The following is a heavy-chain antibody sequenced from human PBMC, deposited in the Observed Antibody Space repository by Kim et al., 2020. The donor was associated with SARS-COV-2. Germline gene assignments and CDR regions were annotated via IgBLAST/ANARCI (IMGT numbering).Heavy chain of an antibody. CDR1: GGSISSSNW. CDR3: ARGSKYCSSTSCYLSYFDY. V-gene: IGHV4-4*02. Sequence: SETLSLTCAVSGGSISSSNWWSWVRQPPGKGLEWIGEIYHSGSTNYNPSLKSRVTISVDKSKNQFSLKLSSVTAADTAVYYCARGSKYCSSTSCYLSYFDYWGQGTLVTVSS. D-gene: IGHD2-2*01. CDR2: IYHSGST. J-gene: IGHJ4*02.